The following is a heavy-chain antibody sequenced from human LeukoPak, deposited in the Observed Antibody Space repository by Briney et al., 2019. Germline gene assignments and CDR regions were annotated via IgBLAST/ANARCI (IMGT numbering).Heavy chain of an antibody. Sequence: GASVKVSCKASGGTFSSYAISWVRQAPGQGLEWMGGIIPIFGTANYAQKFQGRVTITADESTSTAYMELSSLRSEDTAVYYCARDSAIFGVVIGPYDAFDIWGQGTMVTVSS. J-gene: IGHJ3*02. D-gene: IGHD3-3*01. CDR3: ARDSAIFGVVIGPYDAFDI. V-gene: IGHV1-69*13. CDR2: IIPIFGTA. CDR1: GGTFSSYA.